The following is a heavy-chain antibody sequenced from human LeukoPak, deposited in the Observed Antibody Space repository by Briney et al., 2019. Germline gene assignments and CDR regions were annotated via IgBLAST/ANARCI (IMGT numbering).Heavy chain of an antibody. V-gene: IGHV3-23*01. Sequence: GGSLRLSCAASGFTFSSYTMSWVRQAPGKGLEWVSSISSSGSSTYYADSVKGRFTISRDNAKNTLYLQMNSLRAEDTAVYYCANGDCSSTSCYEVVDYWGQGTLVTVSS. CDR1: GFTFSSYT. CDR2: ISSSGSST. D-gene: IGHD2-2*01. CDR3: ANGDCSSTSCYEVVDY. J-gene: IGHJ4*02.